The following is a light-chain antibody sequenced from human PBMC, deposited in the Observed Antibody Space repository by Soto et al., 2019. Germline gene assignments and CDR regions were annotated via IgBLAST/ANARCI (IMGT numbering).Light chain of an antibody. CDR2: GAS. V-gene: IGKV3-20*01. CDR3: QQYGPSPVYT. CDR1: QTVSSSY. Sequence: EIVLTQSPGTLSLSPGERATLSCRASQTVSSSYLAWYQQKPGQAPRLLIYGASTRATGIPGRFSGSASGTDFTLTIIRLEPEDFAVYYCQQYGPSPVYTFGQGTNLEIK. J-gene: IGKJ2*01.